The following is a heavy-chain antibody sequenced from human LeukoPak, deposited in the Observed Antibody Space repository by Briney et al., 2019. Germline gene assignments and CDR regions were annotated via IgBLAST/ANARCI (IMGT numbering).Heavy chain of an antibody. J-gene: IGHJ4*02. V-gene: IGHV4-31*03. Sequence: SETLSLTCTVSGGSISSGGYYWSWIRQHPGKGLEWIGYIYYSGSTYYNPSLKSRVTISVDTSKNQFSLKLSSVTAADTAVYYCARSTIAVADLFDYWGQXTLVTVSS. D-gene: IGHD6-19*01. CDR1: GGSISSGGYY. CDR3: ARSTIAVADLFDY. CDR2: IYYSGST.